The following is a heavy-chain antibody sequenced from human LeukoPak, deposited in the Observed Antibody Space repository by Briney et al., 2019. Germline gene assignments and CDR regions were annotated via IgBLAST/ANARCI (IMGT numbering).Heavy chain of an antibody. CDR2: VSGSGTST. CDR1: GFTFSDYY. CDR3: AKVPKGGYFDY. J-gene: IGHJ4*02. Sequence: GGSLRLSCAASGFTFSDYYMSWIRQASGKGLEWVSGVSGSGTSTYYADYVKGRFAISRDNSKNTLYLQMNSLRAEDTAVYYCAKVPKGGYFDYWGQGTLVTVSS. V-gene: IGHV3-23*01. D-gene: IGHD2-2*01.